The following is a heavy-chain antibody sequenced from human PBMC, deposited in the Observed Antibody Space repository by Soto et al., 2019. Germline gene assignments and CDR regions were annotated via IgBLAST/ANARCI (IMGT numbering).Heavy chain of an antibody. Sequence: ETLSLTCAVYGGSFSGYYWSWIRQPPGKGLEWIGEINHSGSTNYNPSLKSRVTISVDTSKNQFSLKLSSVTAADTAVYYCARGLSYGIYYYYYGMDVWGQGTTVTVSS. CDR3: ARGLSYGIYYYYYGMDV. V-gene: IGHV4-34*01. J-gene: IGHJ6*02. D-gene: IGHD5-18*01. CDR2: INHSGST. CDR1: GGSFSGYY.